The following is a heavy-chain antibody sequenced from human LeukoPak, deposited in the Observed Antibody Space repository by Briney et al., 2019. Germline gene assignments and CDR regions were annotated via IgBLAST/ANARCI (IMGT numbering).Heavy chain of an antibody. CDR3: ASRSRARAFDI. CDR1: GGTFSSYA. CDR2: ITPIFGTA. D-gene: IGHD6-13*01. V-gene: IGHV1-69*05. J-gene: IGHJ3*02. Sequence: APVKVSCKASGGTFSSYAISWVRQAPGQGLEWMGGITPIFGTANYAQKFQGRVTITTDESTSTAYMELSSLRSEDTAVYYCASRSRARAFDIWGQGTMVTVSS.